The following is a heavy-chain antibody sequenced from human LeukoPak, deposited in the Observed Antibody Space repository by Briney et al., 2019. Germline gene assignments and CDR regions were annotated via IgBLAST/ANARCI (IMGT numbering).Heavy chain of an antibody. CDR2: VNPGGNT. CDR1: NGSFSGYY. V-gene: IGHV4-34*01. J-gene: IGHJ5*02. CDR3: ARAAWNGGGGFDP. Sequence: SETLSLTCAVYNGSFSGYYWSWIRQSPGKGLEWIGEVNPGGNTNYNPSLRSRVTISLDTSKNHFSLNLRSVTAADTAVYNCARAAWNGGGGFDPWGQGTLVTVSS. D-gene: IGHD2-8*01.